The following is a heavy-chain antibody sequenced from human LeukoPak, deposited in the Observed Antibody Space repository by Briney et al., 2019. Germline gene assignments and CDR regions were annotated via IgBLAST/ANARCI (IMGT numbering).Heavy chain of an antibody. V-gene: IGHV4-34*01. CDR1: GGSISSYY. Sequence: SETLSLTCTVSGGSISSYYWSWIRQPPGKGLEWIGEINHSGSTNYNPSLKSRVTISVDTSKNQFSLKLSSVTAADTAVYYCARGHLLRGYSYAYPRGHWFDPWGQGTLVTVSS. J-gene: IGHJ5*02. CDR2: INHSGST. D-gene: IGHD5-18*01. CDR3: ARGHLLRGYSYAYPRGHWFDP.